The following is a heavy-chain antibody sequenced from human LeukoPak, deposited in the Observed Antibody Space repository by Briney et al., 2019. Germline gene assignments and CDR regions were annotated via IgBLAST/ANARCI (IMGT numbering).Heavy chain of an antibody. CDR3: ARDPSNYSSGWSVFGAFDI. J-gene: IGHJ3*02. CDR2: IIPIFGTA. D-gene: IGHD6-19*01. Sequence: SVKVSCKASGGTFSSYAISWVRHAPGQGLEWMGGIIPIFGTANYAQKFQGRVTITTDESTSTAYMELSSLRSEDTAVYYCARDPSNYSSGWSVFGAFDIWGQGTMVTVSS. CDR1: GGTFSSYA. V-gene: IGHV1-69*05.